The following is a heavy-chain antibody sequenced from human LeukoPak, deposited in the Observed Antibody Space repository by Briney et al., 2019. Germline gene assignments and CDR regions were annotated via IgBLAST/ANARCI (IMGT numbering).Heavy chain of an antibody. V-gene: IGHV1-8*01. J-gene: IGHJ4*02. CDR2: LRPASGSS. CDR3: ARGPPESTTSDY. Sequence: ASVKVSCKASGYIFTSYDISWVRQAAGQGLEWIGWLRPASGSSGYAQKFQGRVTMTRSTSTRTAYMELRRLTSEDTAVYHCARGPPESTTSDYWGQGILVTVSS. D-gene: IGHD2-2*01. CDR1: GYIFTSYD.